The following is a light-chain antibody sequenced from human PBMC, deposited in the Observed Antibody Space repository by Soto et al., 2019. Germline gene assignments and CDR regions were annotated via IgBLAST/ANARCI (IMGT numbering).Light chain of an antibody. CDR2: GAS. V-gene: IGKV3-20*01. J-gene: IGKJ1*01. CDR1: QSVRSSN. Sequence: EIVLTQSPGTLSLSPGERTTLSCRASQSVRSSNLAWYQQKPGQAPRLLIYGASSRATGIPDRFSGSGSGTDFTLTISRLEPEDFALYYCHQRQSWPRTFGQGTKVDI. CDR3: HQRQSWPRT.